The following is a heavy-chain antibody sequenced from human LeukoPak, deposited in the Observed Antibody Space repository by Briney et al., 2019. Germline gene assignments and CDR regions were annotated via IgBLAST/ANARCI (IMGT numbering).Heavy chain of an antibody. Sequence: SETLSLTCTVSGGSISSYYWSWIRQPPGKGLEWIGYIYYSGSTNYNPSLKSRVTISVDTSKNQFSLKLSSVTAADTAVYYCARANFWSGYTYYYYVDVWGKGTTVTVSS. V-gene: IGHV4-59*01. J-gene: IGHJ6*03. D-gene: IGHD3-3*01. CDR2: IYYSGST. CDR1: GGSISSYY. CDR3: ARANFWSGYTYYYYVDV.